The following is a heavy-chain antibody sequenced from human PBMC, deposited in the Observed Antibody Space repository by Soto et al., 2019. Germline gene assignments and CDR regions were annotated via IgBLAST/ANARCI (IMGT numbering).Heavy chain of an antibody. Sequence: EVQLVESGGGLVQPGGSLRLSCAVSGFTISNYWMHWVRQAPGKGLVWVSTISPDGTIPDYTDSVKGRLAISRDNAKSTLFLQINSLRPEDTAVYYCARFRGDAFDIWGQGTMVTVSS. J-gene: IGHJ3*02. V-gene: IGHV3-74*01. D-gene: IGHD3-10*01. CDR2: ISPDGTIP. CDR1: GFTISNYW. CDR3: ARFRGDAFDI.